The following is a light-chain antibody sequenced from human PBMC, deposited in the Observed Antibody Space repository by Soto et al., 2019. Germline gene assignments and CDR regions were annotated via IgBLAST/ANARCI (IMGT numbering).Light chain of an antibody. CDR3: QQYHIWPRT. J-gene: IGKJ1*01. V-gene: IGKV3-15*01. Sequence: EIVMTQSPATLSVSPGERATLSCRASQSVRSNVAWYQQKPGQAPRLLIYGASTRATGTPASFSGSGSGTEFTLTISSLQSEDFAVYYCQQYHIWPRTFGQGTKV. CDR2: GAS. CDR1: QSVRSN.